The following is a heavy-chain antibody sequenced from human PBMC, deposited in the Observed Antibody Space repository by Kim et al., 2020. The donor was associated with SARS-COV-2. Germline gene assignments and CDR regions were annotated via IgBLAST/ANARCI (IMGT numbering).Heavy chain of an antibody. J-gene: IGHJ3*02. V-gene: IGHV3-15*01. CDR3: TTGTKYDYVWGIVMGAFDI. Sequence: RFTISRDDSKNTLYLQMNSLKTEDTAVYYCTTGTKYDYVWGIVMGAFDIWGQGTMVTVSS. D-gene: IGHD3-16*01.